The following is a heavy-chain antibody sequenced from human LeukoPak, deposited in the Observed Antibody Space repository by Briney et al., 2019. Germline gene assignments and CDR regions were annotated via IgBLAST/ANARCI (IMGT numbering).Heavy chain of an antibody. CDR2: INTDGSTT. CDR1: GLTFNNYW. Sequence: GGSLRLSCAASGLTFNNYWMHWVRQPPGKGLLWVSRINTDGSTTNYADSVKGRFTISRDNAKNMVYLQMNGLRGEDTAVYYCARENFDPWGQGTQVTVSS. V-gene: IGHV3-74*01. J-gene: IGHJ5*02. CDR3: ARENFDP.